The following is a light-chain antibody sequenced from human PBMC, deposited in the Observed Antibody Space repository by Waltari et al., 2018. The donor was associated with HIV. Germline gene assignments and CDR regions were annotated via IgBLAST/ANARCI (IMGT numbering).Light chain of an antibody. J-gene: IGLJ3*02. CDR3: ATWDDSLNGCV. CDR2: GDR. V-gene: IGLV1-40*01. CDR1: SSNIGAGYD. Sequence: QSVLTQPPSVSGAPGQRVTISCTGSSSNIGAGYDVHWYQQLPGTAPKLLIYGDRNRPSGVPDRFAGSKSGTSASLAIGGLQSEDEADYYCATWDDSLNGCVFGGGTRLTVL.